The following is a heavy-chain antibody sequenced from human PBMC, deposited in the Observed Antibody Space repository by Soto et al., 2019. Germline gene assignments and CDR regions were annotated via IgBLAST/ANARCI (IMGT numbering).Heavy chain of an antibody. CDR1: GFTFSNFG. CDR2: VSYDEVNK. Sequence: QVHLLESGGGVVQPGRSLRLSCVGSGFTFSNFGIHWVRQAPGKGLEWLAVVSYDEVNKFCADSVRGRFTISRDNSKDTVYLQINSLRRDDTAMYFCAKVMTEYSGVAIDHWGQGTLVTVSS. D-gene: IGHD6-19*01. J-gene: IGHJ4*02. V-gene: IGHV3-30*18. CDR3: AKVMTEYSGVAIDH.